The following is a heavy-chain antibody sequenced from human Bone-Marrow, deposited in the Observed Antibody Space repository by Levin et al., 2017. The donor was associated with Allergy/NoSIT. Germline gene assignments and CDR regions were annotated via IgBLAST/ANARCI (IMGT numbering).Heavy chain of an antibody. CDR2: IYSSGST. CDR1: GGSINRGGNY. V-gene: IGHV4-31*03. J-gene: IGHJ3*02. Sequence: SETLSLTCTVSGGSINRGGNYWSWIRQHPGKGLEWIGYIYSSGSTSGSTYYNPSLKSRVNMSVDTSKNQFSLRLSSVTAADTAVYYCAREYCSGGRCYWYVFDIWGQGTMVTVSS. CDR3: AREYCSGGRCYWYVFDI. D-gene: IGHD2-15*01.